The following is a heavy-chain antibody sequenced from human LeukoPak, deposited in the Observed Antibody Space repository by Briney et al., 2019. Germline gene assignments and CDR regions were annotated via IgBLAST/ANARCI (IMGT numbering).Heavy chain of an antibody. CDR2: IRYDGSNK. D-gene: IGHD3-22*01. CDR1: GFTFSSYG. V-gene: IGHV3-30*02. CDR3: AKDPTHYRVWDYYETIGLSY. Sequence: GGSLRLSCAASGFTFSSYGMHWIRQAPGKGLEWVTFIRYDGSNKYYADSVKGRFTISRDNSKNTLNLHMNSLRAEDTAVYYCAKDPTHYRVWDYYETIGLSYWGQGTLVTVSS. J-gene: IGHJ4*02.